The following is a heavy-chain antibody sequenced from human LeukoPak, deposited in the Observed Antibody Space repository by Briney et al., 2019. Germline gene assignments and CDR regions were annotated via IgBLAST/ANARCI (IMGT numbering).Heavy chain of an antibody. CDR2: ISYDGSNK. V-gene: IGHV3-30*18. J-gene: IGHJ4*02. CDR1: GLTFSSYG. Sequence: GGSLRLSCAASGLTFSSYGMHWVRQAPGKGLEWVAVISYDGSNKYYADSVKGRFTISRDNSKNTLYLQMNSLRAEDTAVYYCAKDPSRGVLRYFDWLPLFDYWGQGTLVTVSS. D-gene: IGHD3-9*01. CDR3: AKDPSRGVLRYFDWLPLFDY.